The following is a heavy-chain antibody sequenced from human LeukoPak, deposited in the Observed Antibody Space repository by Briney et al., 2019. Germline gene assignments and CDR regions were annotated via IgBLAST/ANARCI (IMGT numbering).Heavy chain of an antibody. V-gene: IGHV3-33*01. CDR2: VRNDGSDT. CDR3: ARDRGKDYFDS. J-gene: IGHJ4*02. CDR1: GLTFTSHG. D-gene: IGHD4-23*01. Sequence: GTSLRLSCTTYGLTFTSHGFHWLRQVVGKRLEWVAFVRNDGSDTYHANSVQGRFSISRDNSKNTLYLQMNSLRVEDTAIYYCARDRGKDYFDSWGQGTQATVSS.